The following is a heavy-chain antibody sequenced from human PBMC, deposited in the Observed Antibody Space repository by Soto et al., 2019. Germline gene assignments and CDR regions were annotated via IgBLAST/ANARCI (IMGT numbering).Heavy chain of an antibody. Sequence: QVQLQESGPGLVKPSETLSLTCTVSGGSISSYYWSWIRQPPGKGLEWIGYIYYSGSTNYNPSLKRRVTISVDTSKNQFSLKLSSVTAADTAVYYCARDSKAVAGTGWFDPWGQGTLVTVSS. CDR1: GGSISSYY. D-gene: IGHD6-19*01. V-gene: IGHV4-59*01. J-gene: IGHJ5*02. CDR3: ARDSKAVAGTGWFDP. CDR2: IYYSGST.